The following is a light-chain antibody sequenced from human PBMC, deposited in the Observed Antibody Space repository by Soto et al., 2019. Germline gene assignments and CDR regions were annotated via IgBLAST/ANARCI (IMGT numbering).Light chain of an antibody. V-gene: IGKV3-20*01. Sequence: ESVLTQSPGTLSLSPGERATLSCRASQSVSSSYLAWYQQKAGQVPRLLIYGASSRATGIPDRFSGSGSGTDFTLTISRLEPEDFAVYYCQQYRSSPMWTFGQGTKVEIK. CDR1: QSVSSSY. CDR2: GAS. J-gene: IGKJ1*01. CDR3: QQYRSSPMWT.